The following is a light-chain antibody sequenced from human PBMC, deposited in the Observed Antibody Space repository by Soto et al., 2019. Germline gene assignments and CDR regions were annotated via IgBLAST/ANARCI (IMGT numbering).Light chain of an antibody. CDR3: CSYAGSATLYV. CDR2: EGS. CDR1: SSDVGSYNL. Sequence: QSVLTQPASVSGSPGQSITISCTGTSSDVGSYNLVSWYQQHPGKAPKLMIYEGSKRPSGVSSRFSGSKSGNTASLTISGLQAEDEADYHCCSYAGSATLYVFGTGTKVTV. V-gene: IGLV2-23*01. J-gene: IGLJ1*01.